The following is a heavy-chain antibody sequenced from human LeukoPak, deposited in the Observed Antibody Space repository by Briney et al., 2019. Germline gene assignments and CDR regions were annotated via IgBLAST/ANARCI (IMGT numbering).Heavy chain of an antibody. V-gene: IGHV1-24*01. Sequence: ASVKVSCKVSGYTLTELPMHWVRQAPGKGLEWMGGFDPEDGETIYAQKFQGRVTMTEDTSTDTAYMGLSSLRSEDTAVYYCATDSSSGWRDAFDIWGQGTMVTVSS. CDR3: ATDSSSGWRDAFDI. J-gene: IGHJ3*02. D-gene: IGHD6-19*01. CDR2: FDPEDGET. CDR1: GYTLTELP.